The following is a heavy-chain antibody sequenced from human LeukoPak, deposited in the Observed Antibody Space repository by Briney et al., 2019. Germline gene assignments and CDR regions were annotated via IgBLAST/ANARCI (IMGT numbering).Heavy chain of an antibody. Sequence: GGSLRLSCAASGFTVSSKYMSWVRQAPGKGLEWVGNIKQDGSQKYYMDSVKGRVTISRDNAKNSVDLQMNSLRAEDTAVYYCARENDGFDLWGQGTMVTVSS. CDR3: ARENDGFDL. V-gene: IGHV3-7*04. CDR2: IKQDGSQK. CDR1: GFTVSSKY. J-gene: IGHJ3*01.